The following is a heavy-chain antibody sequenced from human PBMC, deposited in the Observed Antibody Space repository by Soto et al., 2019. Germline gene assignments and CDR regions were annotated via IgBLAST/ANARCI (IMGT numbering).Heavy chain of an antibody. D-gene: IGHD3-9*01. CDR3: ARDRSYYDILTGYYTDAFDI. CDR2: IYTSGST. V-gene: IGHV4-4*07. Sequence: SETLSLTCTVSGGSISSYYWSWIRQPAGKGLEWIGRIYTSGSTNYNPSLKSRVTMSVDTSKNQFSPKLSSVTAADTAVYYCARDRSYYDILTGYYTDAFDIWGQGTMVTVSS. J-gene: IGHJ3*02. CDR1: GGSISSYY.